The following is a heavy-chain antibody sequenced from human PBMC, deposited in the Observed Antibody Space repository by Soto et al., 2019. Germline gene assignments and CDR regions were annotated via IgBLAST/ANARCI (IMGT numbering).Heavy chain of an antibody. J-gene: IGHJ4*02. Sequence: GGSLRLSCAASGFTFDDYTMHWVRQAPGKGLEWVSLISWDGSNTSYADSVKGRFTISRDNSKNTLYLQMNGLRADDTAVYYSARAPGTAVVGSFAFWGQGTLVPVSS. CDR2: ISWDGSNT. V-gene: IGHV3-43*01. CDR3: ARAPGTAVVGSFAF. D-gene: IGHD6-19*01. CDR1: GFTFDDYT.